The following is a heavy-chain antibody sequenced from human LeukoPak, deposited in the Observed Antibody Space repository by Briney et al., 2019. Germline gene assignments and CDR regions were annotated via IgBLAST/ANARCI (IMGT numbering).Heavy chain of an antibody. CDR2: IKSKAAGGSI. CDR1: GFFFNNAW. V-gene: IGHV3-15*01. D-gene: IGHD3-22*01. J-gene: IGHJ4*02. Sequence: GGSLRLSCVASGFFFNNAWMTWVRQAPGKGLGWVCRIKSKAAGGSIDYAAPVKGRFTISRDDSKTTVYLHMNSLRTEDTAVYYCTTVRSYYSNGDWGQGTLVTVTS. CDR3: TTVRSYYSNGD.